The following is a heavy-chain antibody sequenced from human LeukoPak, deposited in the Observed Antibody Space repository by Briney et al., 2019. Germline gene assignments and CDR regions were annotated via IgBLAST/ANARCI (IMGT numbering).Heavy chain of an antibody. CDR2: ISYDGSYK. D-gene: IGHD3-22*01. Sequence: GGSLRLSCAASGSTFSSYGMHWVRQAPGKGLEWVAVISYDGSYKYYADSVKGRFTISRDNSKNTLYLQMNSLRAEDTAVYYCAKEGDSSGYYFDYWGQGTLVTVSS. CDR1: GSTFSSYG. J-gene: IGHJ4*02. V-gene: IGHV3-30*18. CDR3: AKEGDSSGYYFDY.